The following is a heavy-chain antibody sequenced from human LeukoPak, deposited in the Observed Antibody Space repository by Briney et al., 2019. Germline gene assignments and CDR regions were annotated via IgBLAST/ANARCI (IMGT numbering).Heavy chain of an antibody. CDR1: GYTFTGYY. Sequence: ASVKVSCKASGYTFTGYYMHWVRQAPGQGLEWMGWISAYNGNTNYAQKLQGRVTMTTDTSTSTAYMELRSLRSDDTAVYYCASYDFWSGYLGYWGQGTLVTVSS. J-gene: IGHJ4*02. V-gene: IGHV1-18*04. CDR3: ASYDFWSGYLGY. D-gene: IGHD3-3*01. CDR2: ISAYNGNT.